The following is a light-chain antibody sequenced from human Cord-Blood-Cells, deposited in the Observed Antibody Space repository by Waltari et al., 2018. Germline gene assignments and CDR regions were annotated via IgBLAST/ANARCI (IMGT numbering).Light chain of an antibody. V-gene: IGLV2-14*01. J-gene: IGLJ3*02. CDR2: DVS. CDR1: SSDVGGYNY. CDR3: SSYTSSSTLE. Sequence: QSALTQPASVSGSPGQSITISCTGTSSDVGGYNYVSWYQQHPGKAPKLMIYDVSNRPSGGSNRFSGSKSGNTASLTSSGLQAEDEADYYCSSYTSSSTLEFGGGTKLTVL.